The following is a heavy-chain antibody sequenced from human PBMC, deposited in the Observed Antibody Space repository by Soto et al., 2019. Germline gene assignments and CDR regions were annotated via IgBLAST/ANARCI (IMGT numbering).Heavy chain of an antibody. CDR3: ARELIAASDYGMDV. CDR1: GYTFTGYY. Sequence: QVQLVQSGAEVKKPGASVKVSCKASGYTFTGYYMHWVRQAPGQGLEWMGWINPNSGGTNYAQKFQGGVTKTRDTSISTAYMELSRLRSDDTAGYYCARELIAASDYGMDVWGQGTTVTVSS. J-gene: IGHJ6*02. V-gene: IGHV1-2*02. D-gene: IGHD6-6*01. CDR2: INPNSGGT.